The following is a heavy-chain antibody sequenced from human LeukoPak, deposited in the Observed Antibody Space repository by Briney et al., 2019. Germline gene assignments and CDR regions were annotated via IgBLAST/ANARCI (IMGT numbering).Heavy chain of an antibody. CDR1: GFTFTSYG. J-gene: IGHJ4*02. CDR3: ARDDWERSSSFDY. CDR2: ISGYNDIT. Sequence: GASVKVSCTASGFTFTSYGISWVRQAPGQGLEWMGWISGYNDITNYTQKFQRRVSMTTDTSTSTAYMELRSLRSDDTALYYCARDDWERSSSFDYWGQGTLVTVSS. D-gene: IGHD1-1*01. V-gene: IGHV1-18*01.